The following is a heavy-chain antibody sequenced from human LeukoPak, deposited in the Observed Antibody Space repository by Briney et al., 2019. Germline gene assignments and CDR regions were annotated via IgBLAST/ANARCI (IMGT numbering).Heavy chain of an antibody. D-gene: IGHD1-26*01. J-gene: IGHJ3*02. V-gene: IGHV5-51*01. CDR2: IYPGDSDT. CDR3: ARHPISGAFDI. Sequence: QMPXXXLEWMGIIYPGDSDTRYSPSFQGQVTISADKSISTAYLQWSSLKASDTSMYYCARHPISGAFDIWGQGTMVTVSS.